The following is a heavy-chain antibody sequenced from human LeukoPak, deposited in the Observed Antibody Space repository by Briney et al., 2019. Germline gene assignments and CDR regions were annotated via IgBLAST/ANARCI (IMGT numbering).Heavy chain of an antibody. J-gene: IGHJ4*02. CDR3: ARVGPATVVRPFDY. D-gene: IGHD4-23*01. CDR1: GGSISSSSYY. Sequence: PSETLSLTCTVSGGSISSSSYYWGWIRQPPGKGLEWIGSIYYSGSTYYNPSLKSRVTISVDTSKNQFSLRLTSVTAADTAVYYCARVGPATVVRPFDYWGQGTLVTVSS. V-gene: IGHV4-39*01. CDR2: IYYSGST.